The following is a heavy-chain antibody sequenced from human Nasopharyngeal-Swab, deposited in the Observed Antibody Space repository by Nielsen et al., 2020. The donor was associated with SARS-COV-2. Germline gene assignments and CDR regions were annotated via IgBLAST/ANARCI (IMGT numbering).Heavy chain of an antibody. D-gene: IGHD6-13*01. CDR3: ARASKTGAAAGLHPFGN. V-gene: IGHV3-48*02. Sequence: GESLKISCAASGFTLSSNVMNWVRQAPGKGLEWVSYISSSSSTIYYADSVKGRFTISRDNAQNSLSLQMNSLREEDTAIYYCARASKTGAAAGLHPFGNWGQGTLVTVSS. J-gene: IGHJ4*02. CDR2: ISSSSSTI. CDR1: GFTLSSNV.